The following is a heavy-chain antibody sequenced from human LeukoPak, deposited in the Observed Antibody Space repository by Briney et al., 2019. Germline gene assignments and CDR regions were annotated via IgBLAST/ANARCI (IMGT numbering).Heavy chain of an antibody. CDR3: VRSVYTYGSFDF. D-gene: IGHD2-15*01. Sequence: ASVKVSCKASGYTFTAYYMHWVRQAPGQGLEWMGWINPNGGGTYYAQKFQARVTMTRDTSTSAAYMELSSLRSDDAAVYYCVRSVYTYGSFDFWGQGTLVTVSS. J-gene: IGHJ4*02. CDR2: INPNGGGT. CDR1: GYTFTAYY. V-gene: IGHV1-2*02.